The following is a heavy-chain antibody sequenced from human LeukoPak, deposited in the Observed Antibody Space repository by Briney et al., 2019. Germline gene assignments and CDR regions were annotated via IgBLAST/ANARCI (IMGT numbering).Heavy chain of an antibody. D-gene: IGHD3-16*02. Sequence: NPSETLSLTCTVSGHSISSGYYWGWIRQPPGKGLEWIGSIYHSGSTYYNPSLKSRVTISVDTSKNQFSLKLSSVTAADTAVYYCASFTAGELSFPDWGQGTLVTVSS. J-gene: IGHJ4*02. V-gene: IGHV4-38-2*02. CDR3: ASFTAGELSFPD. CDR1: GHSISSGYY. CDR2: IYHSGST.